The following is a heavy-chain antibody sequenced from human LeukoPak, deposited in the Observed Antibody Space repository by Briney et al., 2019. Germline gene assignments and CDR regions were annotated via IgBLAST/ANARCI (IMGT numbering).Heavy chain of an antibody. D-gene: IGHD1-1*01. CDR2: IRSKAYGGTT. Sequence: GGSLRLSCTASGFTFGDYAMSWVRQAPGKGLEWVGFIRSKAYGGTTEYAASVKGRFTISRDDSKSIAYLQMNSLKTEDTAVYYCTRDRYALDVWGQGTTVTVSS. J-gene: IGHJ6*02. CDR1: GFTFGDYA. CDR3: TRDRYALDV. V-gene: IGHV3-49*04.